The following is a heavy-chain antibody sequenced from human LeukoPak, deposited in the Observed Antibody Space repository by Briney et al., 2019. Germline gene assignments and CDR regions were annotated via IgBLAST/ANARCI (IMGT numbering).Heavy chain of an antibody. J-gene: IGHJ4*02. D-gene: IGHD5-18*01. CDR2: INPSGGST. V-gene: IGHV1-46*01. Sequence: LGXXGIINPSGGSTSYAQKFQGRVTMARDTSTSTVYMELSSLRSEDTAVYYCARGGYSYGYEDYWGQGTLVTVSS. CDR3: ARGGYSYGYEDY.